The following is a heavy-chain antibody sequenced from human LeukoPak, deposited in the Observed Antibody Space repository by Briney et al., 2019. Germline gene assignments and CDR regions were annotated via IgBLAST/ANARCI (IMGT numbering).Heavy chain of an antibody. CDR1: GYSISSGYY. V-gene: IGHV4-38-2*01. Sequence: PSEILSLTCAVSGYSISSGYYWGWIRQPPGKGLEWIGSIYHSGSTYYNPSLKSRVTISVDTSKNQFSLKLSSVTAADTAVYYCATHHGNSSSPDYWGQGTLVTVSS. J-gene: IGHJ4*02. CDR3: ATHHGNSSSPDY. D-gene: IGHD6-6*01. CDR2: IYHSGST.